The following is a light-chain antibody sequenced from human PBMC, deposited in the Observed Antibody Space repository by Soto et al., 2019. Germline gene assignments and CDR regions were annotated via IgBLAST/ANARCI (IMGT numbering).Light chain of an antibody. CDR3: QQYYSSLYT. V-gene: IGKV3-20*01. CDR2: GAS. Sequence: EIVLTQSPGTLSLSPGERATLSCRASQSVSSSYLAWYQQKPGQSPRLLIYGASSRATDIPDRFSGSGSGTDFTLTISRLEPEGFAVYYCQQYYSSLYTFGQGTKLEIK. CDR1: QSVSSSY. J-gene: IGKJ2*01.